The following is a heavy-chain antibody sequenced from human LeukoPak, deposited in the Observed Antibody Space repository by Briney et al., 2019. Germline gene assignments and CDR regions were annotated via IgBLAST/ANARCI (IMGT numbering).Heavy chain of an antibody. J-gene: IGHJ5*02. CDR3: ARDGAAVRFLEWLSDTWFDP. V-gene: IGHV4-61*02. Sequence: SETLSLTCTVSGGSISSGSYYWSWIRQPAGKGLEWIGRIYTSGSTNYNPSLKSRVTISVDTSKNQFSLKLSSVTAADTAVYYCARDGAAVRFLEWLSDTWFDPGAREPWSPSPQ. CDR1: GGSISSGSYY. CDR2: IYTSGST. D-gene: IGHD3-3*01.